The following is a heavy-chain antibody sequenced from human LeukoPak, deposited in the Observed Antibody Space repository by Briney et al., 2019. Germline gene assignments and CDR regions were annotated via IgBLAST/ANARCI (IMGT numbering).Heavy chain of an antibody. CDR3: AKDFEVWFLTGVPVDY. D-gene: IGHD3-9*01. J-gene: IGHJ4*02. V-gene: IGHV3-30*18. CDR1: GFTLSSYV. Sequence: SLTLPCPDSGFTLSSYVLHWLGPAAAKELKGVELISYDGSNKYYADSVKGRFTISRDNSKNTLYLQMNSLRAEDTAVYYCAKDFEVWFLTGVPVDYWGQGTLVTVSS. CDR2: ISYDGSNK.